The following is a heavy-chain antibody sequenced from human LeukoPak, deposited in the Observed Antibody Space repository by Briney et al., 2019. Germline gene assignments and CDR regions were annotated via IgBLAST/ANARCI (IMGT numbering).Heavy chain of an antibody. Sequence: ASVKVSCKASGYTFTGYYMHWVRQAPGQGLEWMGWINPNSGGTNYAQKFQGRVTTTRDTSISTAYMELSRLRSDDTAVYYCARSPLYDSSGYSLDYWGQGTLVTVSP. V-gene: IGHV1-2*02. CDR1: GYTFTGYY. CDR2: INPNSGGT. D-gene: IGHD3-22*01. J-gene: IGHJ4*02. CDR3: ARSPLYDSSGYSLDY.